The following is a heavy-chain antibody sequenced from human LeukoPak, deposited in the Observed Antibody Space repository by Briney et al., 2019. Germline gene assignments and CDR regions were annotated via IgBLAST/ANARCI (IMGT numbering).Heavy chain of an antibody. Sequence: PSETLSLTCTVSGGSISSYYWNWIRQPAGKGLEWIGRIYTSGSTNYNPSLKSRVTMSVDTSKNQFSLKLSSVTAADTAVYYCARAARTGNYYYYMDVWGKGTTVTVSS. D-gene: IGHD3-10*01. J-gene: IGHJ6*03. CDR1: GGSISSYY. CDR2: IYTSGST. V-gene: IGHV4-4*07. CDR3: ARAARTGNYYYYMDV.